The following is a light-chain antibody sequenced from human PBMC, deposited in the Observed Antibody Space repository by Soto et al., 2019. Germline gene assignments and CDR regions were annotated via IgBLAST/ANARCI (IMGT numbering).Light chain of an antibody. CDR3: QQYGDSPQT. J-gene: IGKJ1*01. Sequence: EIVLTQSPGTLSLSPGERATLSCRASQSVGSSLSWYQQKPGQAPRLLFYGASNRATAIPDGFSGSGFGTDFTLTITRLEPEDFAVYYCQQYGDSPQTFGPGTKVEI. CDR2: GAS. V-gene: IGKV3-20*01. CDR1: QSVGSS.